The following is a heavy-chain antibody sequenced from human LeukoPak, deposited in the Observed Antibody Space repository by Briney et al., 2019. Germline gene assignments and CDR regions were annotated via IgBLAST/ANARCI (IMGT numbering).Heavy chain of an antibody. CDR1: GFTFSRHW. V-gene: IGHV3-7*01. Sequence: PGGSLRLSCAASGFTFSRHWMSWVRQAPGKGLEWVANIKEDGREKKYVDSVKDRFTISRDNTKNLVYLQMSGLRVDDTAIYYCARDEEGGSNDHWGQGTLVTVSS. CDR2: IKEDGREK. CDR3: ARDEEGGSNDH. D-gene: IGHD2-15*01. J-gene: IGHJ4*02.